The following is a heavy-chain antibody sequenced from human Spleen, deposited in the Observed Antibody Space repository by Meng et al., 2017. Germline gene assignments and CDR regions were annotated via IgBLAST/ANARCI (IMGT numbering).Heavy chain of an antibody. J-gene: IGHJ5*02. CDR1: GFTFSSYW. Sequence: GGSLRLSCAASGFTFSSYWMHWVRQPPGKGLMWVARIDYDGSGTTYADSVKGRLTVSRENAKNTLYLQMNSLRAEDTALYYCARVDKATLNPWGQGTLVTVSS. D-gene: IGHD3-16*01. V-gene: IGHV3-74*01. CDR3: ARVDKATLNP. CDR2: IDYDGSGT.